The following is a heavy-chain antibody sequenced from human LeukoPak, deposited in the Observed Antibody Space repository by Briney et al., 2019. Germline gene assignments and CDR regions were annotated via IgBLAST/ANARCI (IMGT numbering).Heavy chain of an antibody. Sequence: ASVKVSCKASGYTFTGNYMHWVRQAPGQGLEWMGWINPNSGGTNYAQKFQGRVTMTGDTSISTAYMELSRLRSDDTAVYYCARVSSTRLGISVPERLDYWGQGTLVTVSS. CDR3: ARVSSTRLGISVPERLDY. J-gene: IGHJ4*02. CDR1: GYTFTGNY. D-gene: IGHD2-2*01. V-gene: IGHV1-2*02. CDR2: INPNSGGT.